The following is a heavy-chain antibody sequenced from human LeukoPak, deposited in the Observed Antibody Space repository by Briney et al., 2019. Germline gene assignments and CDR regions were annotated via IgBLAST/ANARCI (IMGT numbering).Heavy chain of an antibody. D-gene: IGHD3-10*01. V-gene: IGHV4-59*01. J-gene: IGHJ5*02. CDR1: GGSISSYY. CDR3: ARGGSYYGNWFDP. CDR2: IYYSGST. Sequence: SETLSLTCTASGGSISSYYWSWIRQPPGKGLEWIGYIYYSGSTNYNPSLKSRVTISVDTSKNQFSLKLSSVTAADTAVYYCARGGSYYGNWFDPWGQGTLVTVSS.